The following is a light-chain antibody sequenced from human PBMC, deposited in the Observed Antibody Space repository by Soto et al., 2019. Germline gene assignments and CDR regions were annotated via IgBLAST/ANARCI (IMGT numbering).Light chain of an antibody. V-gene: IGKV3-11*01. CDR2: DAS. CDR3: QQRTNWVT. CDR1: QSISSY. J-gene: IGKJ4*01. Sequence: AFTQAAVTLSLSPWARATSPCRASQSISSYLAWYQQKPGQAPRLLIYDASKRATGIPARFSGSGSGTDFTLTISSLEPEDFAVYYCQQRTNWVTFGGGTKVDIK.